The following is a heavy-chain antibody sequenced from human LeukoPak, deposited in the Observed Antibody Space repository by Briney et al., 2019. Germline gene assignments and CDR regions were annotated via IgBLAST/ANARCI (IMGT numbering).Heavy chain of an antibody. J-gene: IGHJ4*02. CDR3: ARGYYDFWSGYSYYCDY. CDR2: IYTSGST. V-gene: IGHV4-61*02. CDR1: GGSISSGSYY. D-gene: IGHD3-3*01. Sequence: PSETLSLTCTVSGGSISSGSYYWSWIRQPAGKGLEWIGRIYTSGSTNYNPSLKSRVTISVDTSKNQFSLKLSSVTAADTAVYYCARGYYDFWSGYSYYCDYWGQGTLVTVPS.